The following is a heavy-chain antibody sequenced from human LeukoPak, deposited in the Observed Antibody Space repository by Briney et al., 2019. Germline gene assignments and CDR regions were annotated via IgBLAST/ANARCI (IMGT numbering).Heavy chain of an antibody. CDR1: GGSISSGSYY. J-gene: IGHJ4*02. CDR2: IYSSGST. CDR3: ARYLWGSCFDY. Sequence: SETLSLTCTVSGGSISSGSYYWSWIRQPAGKGLEWIGRIYSSGSTNYNPSLKSRVSISLDTSKNQFSLKLSSVTAADTAVYYCARYLWGSCFDYWGQGTLVTVSS. V-gene: IGHV4-61*02. D-gene: IGHD7-27*01.